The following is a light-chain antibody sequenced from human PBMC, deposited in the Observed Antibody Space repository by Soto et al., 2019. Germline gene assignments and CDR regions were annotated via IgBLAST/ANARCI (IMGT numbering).Light chain of an antibody. V-gene: IGKV3-20*01. J-gene: IGKJ5*01. CDR3: QQYGTPRSVT. Sequence: EIVLTQSPGTLSLSPGEEATLSCRASQSVDSNYLAWYQQKPGQAPRLIIYGASGRADGIPHRFSGSGFGTDLTLTISKVEPEDFAVYYCQQYGTPRSVTLGQGTRLEI. CDR1: QSVDSNY. CDR2: GAS.